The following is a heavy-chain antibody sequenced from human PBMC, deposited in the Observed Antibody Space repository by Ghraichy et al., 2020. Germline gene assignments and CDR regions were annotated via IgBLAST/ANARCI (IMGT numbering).Heavy chain of an antibody. CDR2: IYNSGST. CDR3: GIGSGWTTDL. J-gene: IGHJ5*02. D-gene: IGHD6-19*01. V-gene: IGHV4-59*01. CDR1: GDSISNYY. Sequence: SQTLSLTCTVSGDSISNYYLSWIRQPPVKGLEWIGNIYNSGSTNYNPSLKSRLTISADTSKNQFSLRLTSATAADTAVYYCGIGSGWTTDLWGQGTLVTVSS.